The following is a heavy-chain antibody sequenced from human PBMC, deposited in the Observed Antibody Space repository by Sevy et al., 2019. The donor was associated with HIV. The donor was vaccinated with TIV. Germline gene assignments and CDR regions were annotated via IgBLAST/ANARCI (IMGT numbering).Heavy chain of an antibody. V-gene: IGHV3-11*04. D-gene: IGHD2-21*02. CDR3: ARDAYCGGDCYSAGFDY. Sequence: GGSLRLSCAASGFTFSDYYMSWIRQAPGKGLEWVSYISSSGSTIYYADSVKGRFTISRTNAKNSLYLQMNSLRAEDTAVYYCARDAYCGGDCYSAGFDYWGQGTLVTVSS. J-gene: IGHJ4*02. CDR2: ISSSGSTI. CDR1: GFTFSDYY.